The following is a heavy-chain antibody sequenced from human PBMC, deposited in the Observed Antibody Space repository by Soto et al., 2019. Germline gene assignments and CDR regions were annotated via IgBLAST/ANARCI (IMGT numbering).Heavy chain of an antibody. CDR3: ARVPPDTAMAQFDY. D-gene: IGHD5-18*01. Sequence: GGSLRLSCAASGFIFRDWFMSWIRQAPGKGLEWISYISKDSGRATSYADSVKGRFTISRDNAKNTLYLQMNSLRAEDTAVYYCARVPPDTAMAQFDYWGQGTLVTVSS. J-gene: IGHJ4*02. V-gene: IGHV3-11*06. CDR1: GFIFRDWF. CDR2: ISKDSGRAT.